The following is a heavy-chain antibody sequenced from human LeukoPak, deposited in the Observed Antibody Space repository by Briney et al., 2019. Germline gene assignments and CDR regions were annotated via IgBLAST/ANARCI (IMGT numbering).Heavy chain of an antibody. V-gene: IGHV3-30-3*01. Sequence: PGRSLRLSCAASGFTFSSYAMHWVRQAPGKGLEWVAVISYDGSNKYYADSVKGRFTISRDNSKNTLYLQMNSLRAEDTAVYYCARDRGIVVVPAANLDYWGQGTLVTVSS. CDR1: GFTFSSYA. D-gene: IGHD2-2*01. CDR2: ISYDGSNK. J-gene: IGHJ4*02. CDR3: ARDRGIVVVPAANLDY.